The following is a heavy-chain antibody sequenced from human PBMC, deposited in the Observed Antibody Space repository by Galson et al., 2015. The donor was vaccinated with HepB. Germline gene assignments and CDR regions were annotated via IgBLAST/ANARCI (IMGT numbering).Heavy chain of an antibody. CDR1: GYTFTSYY. V-gene: IGHV1-46*01. Sequence: SVKVSCKASGYTFTSYYMHWVRQAPGQGPEWMGIINPSGGSTSYAQKFQGRVTMTRDTSTSTVYMELSSLRSEDTAVYYCARDRYCSSTSCYKASYYMDVWGKGTTVTVSS. CDR2: INPSGGST. CDR3: ARDRYCSSTSCYKASYYMDV. J-gene: IGHJ6*03. D-gene: IGHD2-2*02.